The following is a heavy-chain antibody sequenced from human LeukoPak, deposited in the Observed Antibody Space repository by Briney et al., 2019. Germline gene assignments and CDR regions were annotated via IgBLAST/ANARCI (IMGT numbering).Heavy chain of an antibody. CDR1: GGSISSSNW. V-gene: IGHV4-4*02. Sequence: SGTLSLTCAVSGGSISSSNWWSWVRQPPGKGLEWIGEINHSGSTNYNPSLKSRVTISVDTSKNQFSLKLSSVTAADTAVYYCARQAVAAHYFDYWGQGTLVTVSS. D-gene: IGHD6-19*01. J-gene: IGHJ4*02. CDR2: INHSGST. CDR3: ARQAVAAHYFDY.